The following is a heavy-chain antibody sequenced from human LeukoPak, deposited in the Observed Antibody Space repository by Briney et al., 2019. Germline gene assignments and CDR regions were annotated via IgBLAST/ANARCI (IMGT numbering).Heavy chain of an antibody. Sequence: PGGSLRLSCAASGFCFSSYSMNWVRQAPGKGLEWVSSISSGRSFTYYGDSVKGRFSISRDNAKNSLYLQMNSLRAEDTAVYYCASSGYSYGPAAYYFDYWGQGTLVTVSS. CDR3: ASSGYSYGPAAYYFDY. D-gene: IGHD5-18*01. CDR1: GFCFSSYS. V-gene: IGHV3-21*01. CDR2: ISSGRSFT. J-gene: IGHJ4*02.